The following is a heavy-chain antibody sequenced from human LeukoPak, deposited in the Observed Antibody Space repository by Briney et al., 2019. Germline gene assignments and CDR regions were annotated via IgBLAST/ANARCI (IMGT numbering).Heavy chain of an antibody. V-gene: IGHV3-23*01. Sequence: GGSLRLSCAASGFTFSNYNMSWVRQAPGKGLEWVSAISGSGGSTYYADSVKGRFTISRDNSKNTLYLQMNSLRAEDTAVYYCAKFGVAGQAFDPWRQGTLVTVSS. CDR3: AKFGVAGQAFDP. CDR2: ISGSGGST. J-gene: IGHJ5*02. CDR1: GFTFSNYN. D-gene: IGHD3-3*01.